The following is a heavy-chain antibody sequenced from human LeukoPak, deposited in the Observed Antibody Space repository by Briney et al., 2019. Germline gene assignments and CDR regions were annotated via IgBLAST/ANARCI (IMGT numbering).Heavy chain of an antibody. CDR2: IIPILGIA. CDR1: GGTFSSYA. J-gene: IGHJ6*02. V-gene: IGHV1-69*04. D-gene: IGHD2-2*01. CDR3: ARGNISPYCSSTSCTINYYYYGMDV. Sequence: SVKVSCKASGGTFSSYAISWVRQAPGQGREWMGRIIPILGIANYAQKFQGRVTITADKSTSTAYMELSSLRSEDTAVYYCARGNISPYCSSTSCTINYYYYGMDVWGQGTTVTVSS.